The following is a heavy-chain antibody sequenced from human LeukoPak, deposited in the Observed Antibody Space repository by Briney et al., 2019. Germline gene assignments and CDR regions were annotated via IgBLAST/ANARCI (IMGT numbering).Heavy chain of an antibody. CDR2: ISAYNGNT. D-gene: IGHD2-8*01. J-gene: IGHJ4*02. CDR3: AREGYCTNGVCYYFDY. Sequence: ASVKVSCKASGYTFTSYGISWVRKAPGQGLEWMGWISAYNGNTNYAQKLQGRVTVTTDTSTSTAYMELTSLRSDDTAVYYCAREGYCTNGVCYYFDYWGQGTLVTVSS. CDR1: GYTFTSYG. V-gene: IGHV1-18*01.